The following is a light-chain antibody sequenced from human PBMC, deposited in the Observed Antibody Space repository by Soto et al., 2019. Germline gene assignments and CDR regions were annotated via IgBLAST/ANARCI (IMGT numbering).Light chain of an antibody. Sequence: EIVLTQSPGTLSVSPGERATLSCRASQTVRNNHLAWYQQMPGQAPRLLIYGASSRAADIPDRFSGSGSGTDFTLTINRLEPEDFAVYYCLQRSNWWTLGQGTKVDIK. V-gene: IGKV3D-20*02. J-gene: IGKJ1*01. CDR2: GAS. CDR3: LQRSNWWT. CDR1: QTVRNNH.